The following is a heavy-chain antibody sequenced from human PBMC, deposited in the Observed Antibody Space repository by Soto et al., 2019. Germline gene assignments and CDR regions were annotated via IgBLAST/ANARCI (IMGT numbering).Heavy chain of an antibody. CDR3: ARDAYSSGWGGLHDY. V-gene: IGHV3-21*01. Sequence: EVQLVESGGGLVKPGGSLRLSCAASGFTFSSYSMNWVRQAPGKGLEWVSSISSSSSYIYYADSVKGRFTISRDNAKNSLYLQMNSLRAEDTAVYYCARDAYSSGWGGLHDYWGQGTLVTVSS. CDR1: GFTFSSYS. D-gene: IGHD6-19*01. CDR2: ISSSSSYI. J-gene: IGHJ4*02.